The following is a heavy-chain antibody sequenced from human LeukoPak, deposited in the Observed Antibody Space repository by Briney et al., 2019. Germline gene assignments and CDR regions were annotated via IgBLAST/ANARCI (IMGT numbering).Heavy chain of an antibody. V-gene: IGHV3-23*01. J-gene: IGHJ3*02. CDR3: AKDGATGGAFDI. CDR1: GFTFSSYA. CDR2: ISGSGGST. D-gene: IGHD3-16*01. Sequence: HPGGSLRLSCAASGFTFSSYAMSWVRQAPGKGLEWVSAISGSGGSTYHADSVKGRFTISRDNSKNTLYLQMNSLRAEDTAVYYCAKDGATGGAFDIWGQGTMVTVSS.